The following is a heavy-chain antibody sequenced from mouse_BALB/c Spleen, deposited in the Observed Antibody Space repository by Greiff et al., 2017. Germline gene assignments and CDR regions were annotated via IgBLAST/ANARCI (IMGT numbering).Heavy chain of an antibody. CDR2: ISSGGST. V-gene: IGHV5-6-5*01. D-gene: IGHD2-4*01. CDR3: ARYGRYDYYFDY. Sequence: EVMSVESGGGLVKPGGSLKLSCAASGFTFSSYAMSWVRQTPEKRLEWVASISSGGSTYYPDSVKGRFTISRDNARNILYLQMSSLRSEDTAMYYCARYGRYDYYFDYWGQGTTLTVSS. CDR1: GFTFSSYA. J-gene: IGHJ2*01.